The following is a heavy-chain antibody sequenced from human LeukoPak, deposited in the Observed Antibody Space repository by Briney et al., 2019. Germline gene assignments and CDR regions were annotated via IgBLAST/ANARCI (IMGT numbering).Heavy chain of an antibody. Sequence: SETLSLTCTVSGGSISSYYWRWIRQPPGKGLEWIGYIYYSGSTNYNPSLKSRVTISVDTSKNQFSLKLSSVTAADTAEYYCAGANYDSSGVHWGQGTLVTVSS. V-gene: IGHV4-59*01. CDR1: GGSISSYY. CDR3: AGANYDSSGVH. D-gene: IGHD3-22*01. CDR2: IYYSGST. J-gene: IGHJ4*02.